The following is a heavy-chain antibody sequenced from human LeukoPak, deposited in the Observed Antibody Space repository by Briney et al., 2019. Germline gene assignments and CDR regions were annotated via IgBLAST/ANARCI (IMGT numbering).Heavy chain of an antibody. CDR2: IKSKTDGGTT. CDR1: GFTFSNAW. D-gene: IGHD2-2*01. V-gene: IGHV3-15*01. Sequence: GGSLRLSCAASGFTFSNAWMSWVRQAPGKGLEWVGRIKSKTDGGTTDYAAPVKGRFTISRDDSKNTLYLQMNSLKTEDTAVYYCTTGIVVVPAAKFDDDAFDIWGQGTMVTVSS. J-gene: IGHJ3*02. CDR3: TTGIVVVPAAKFDDDAFDI.